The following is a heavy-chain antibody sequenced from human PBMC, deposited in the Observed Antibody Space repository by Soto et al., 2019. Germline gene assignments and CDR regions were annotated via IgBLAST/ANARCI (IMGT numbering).Heavy chain of an antibody. V-gene: IGHV3-23*01. Sequence: EVQLLESGGGLVQPGGSLRLSCAASGFTFSSYPRSWVRQAPGKGLEWVSVISGSGGSTYYADSVKGRFTISRDNSKNTLYLQMNSLRAEDTAVYYCARRTSGWYLDYWGQGTLVTVSS. CDR3: ARRTSGWYLDY. D-gene: IGHD6-19*01. CDR2: ISGSGGST. J-gene: IGHJ4*02. CDR1: GFTFSSYP.